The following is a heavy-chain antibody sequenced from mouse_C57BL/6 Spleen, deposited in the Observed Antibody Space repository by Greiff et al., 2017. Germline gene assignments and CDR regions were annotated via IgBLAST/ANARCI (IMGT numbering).Heavy chain of an antibody. J-gene: IGHJ2*01. CDR2: INSYGGST. CDR1: EYEFPSHD. CDR3: ARGGYYAPYFDY. D-gene: IGHD2-3*01. Sequence: EVQLMESGGGLVQPGESLKLSCESNEYEFPSHDMSWVRKTPEKRLELVSAINSYGGSTYYPDTMERRFIISRDNTKKTLYLQMSSLRSEDTALYYCARGGYYAPYFDYWGQGTTLTVSS. V-gene: IGHV5-2*01.